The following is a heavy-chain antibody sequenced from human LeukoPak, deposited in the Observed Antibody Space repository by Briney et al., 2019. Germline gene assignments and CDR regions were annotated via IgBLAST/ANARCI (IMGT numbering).Heavy chain of an antibody. D-gene: IGHD6-13*01. J-gene: IGHJ2*01. CDR1: GFTLDDYV. CDR3: AKDIGTGGTGWYFDL. V-gene: IGHV3-9*01. CDR2: ISWNSVSI. Sequence: PGRSLRLSCAASGFTLDDYVMHWVRQAPGKGLEWVSGISWNSVSIGYADSVKGRFTISRDNAKNSLYLQMSSLRAGDTALYYCAKDIGTGGTGWYFDLWGRGTLVTVSS.